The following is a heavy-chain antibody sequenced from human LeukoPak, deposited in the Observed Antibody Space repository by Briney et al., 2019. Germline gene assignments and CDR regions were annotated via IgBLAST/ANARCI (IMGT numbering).Heavy chain of an antibody. V-gene: IGHV4-34*01. J-gene: IGHJ4*02. CDR1: GGSISSYY. CDR3: TRSTSLDY. CDR2: INHSGST. D-gene: IGHD2-2*01. Sequence: SETLSLTCTVSGGSISSYYWSWIRQPPGKGLEWIVEINHSGSTNYNPSLKSRVTISVDTSKDQFSLKLSSVTAADTAVYYCTRSTSLDYWGQGTLVTVSS.